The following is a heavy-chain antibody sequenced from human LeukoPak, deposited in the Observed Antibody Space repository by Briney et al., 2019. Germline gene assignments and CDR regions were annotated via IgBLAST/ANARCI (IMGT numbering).Heavy chain of an antibody. CDR2: MNPNSGNT. D-gene: IGHD3-9*01. CDR3: ARDHPPLRYFDWPGQRPYYYYGMDV. Sequence: PGAPVKVSCKASGYTFTSYDINWVRQATGQGLEWMGWMNPNSGNTGYAQKFQGRVTMTRNTSISTAYMELSSLRSEDTAVYYCARDHPPLRYFDWPGQRPYYYYGMDVWGQGTTVTVSS. V-gene: IGHV1-8*01. J-gene: IGHJ6*02. CDR1: GYTFTSYD.